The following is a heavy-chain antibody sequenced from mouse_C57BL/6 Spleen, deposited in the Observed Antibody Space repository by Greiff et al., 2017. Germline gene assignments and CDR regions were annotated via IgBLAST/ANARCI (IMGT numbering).Heavy chain of an antibody. CDR3: ARGGQGAMDY. V-gene: IGHV1-69*01. CDR1: GYTFTSYW. J-gene: IGHJ4*01. Sequence: QVQLKQSGAELVMPGASVKLSCKASGYTFTSYWMHWVKQRPGQGLEWIGEIDPSDSYTNYNQKFKGKSTLTVDKSSSTAYMQLSSLTSEDSAVYYCARGGQGAMDYWGQGTSVTVSS. D-gene: IGHD3-2*02. CDR2: IDPSDSYT.